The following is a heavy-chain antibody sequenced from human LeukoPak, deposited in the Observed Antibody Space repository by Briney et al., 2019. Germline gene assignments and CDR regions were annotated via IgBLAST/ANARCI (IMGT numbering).Heavy chain of an antibody. V-gene: IGHV3-21*01. CDR2: VSTSSSYI. J-gene: IGHJ4*02. CDR1: GFTFSFYS. D-gene: IGHD1-26*01. Sequence: GGSLRLSCAASGFTFSFYSMNWVRQAPGKGLEWVSSVSTSSSYILYSDSVKGRFTISRDDAKNSLYLQMNSLRAEDTAVYYCARDRGMGAGRPPKYYFDYWGQGTLVTVSS. CDR3: ARDRGMGAGRPPKYYFDY.